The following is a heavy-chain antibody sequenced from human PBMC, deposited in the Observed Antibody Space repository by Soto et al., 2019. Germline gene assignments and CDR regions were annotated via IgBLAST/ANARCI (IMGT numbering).Heavy chain of an antibody. CDR3: TTDGLYRGSAFDI. CDR2: IKRKNDGGTK. V-gene: IGHV3-15*01. D-gene: IGHD1-26*01. CDR1: GFVFSSYG. J-gene: IGHJ3*02. Sequence: PGGSLRLSCAASGFVFSSYGMSWVRQAPGKGLEWVGRIKRKNDGGTKEYDATVKGRFTISRDDSKNTLYLKMNSMKTEDTAVYYCTTDGLYRGSAFDIWGQGTMVTVSS.